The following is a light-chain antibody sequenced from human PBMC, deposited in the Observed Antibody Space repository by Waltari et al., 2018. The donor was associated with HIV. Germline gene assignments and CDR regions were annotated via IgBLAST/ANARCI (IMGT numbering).Light chain of an antibody. CDR3: GTWDNSLSPWV. Sequence: QPVLTQPPSVSAAPGQNVTISCSGSISNLAKSYLSWYQPLPGTAPKRIIYDNDQRPCGSPDRVSASKAGTSATLGITVLQTGDEADYYCGTWDNSLSPWVFGGGTKLTVL. CDR2: DND. V-gene: IGLV1-51*01. J-gene: IGLJ3*02. CDR1: ISNLAKSY.